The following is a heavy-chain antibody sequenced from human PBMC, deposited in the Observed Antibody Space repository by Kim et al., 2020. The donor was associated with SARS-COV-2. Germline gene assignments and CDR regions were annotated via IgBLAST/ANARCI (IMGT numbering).Heavy chain of an antibody. V-gene: IGHV3-30*04. J-gene: IGHJ6*02. D-gene: IGHD5-12*01. CDR2: ISYDGSNK. CDR3: ARGVDIVATTKYYYYYYGMDV. CDR1: GFTFSSYA. Sequence: GGSLRLSCAASGFTFSSYAMHWVRQAPGKGLEWVAVISYDGSNKYYADSVKGRFTISRDNSKNTLYLQMNSLRAEDTAVYYCARGVDIVATTKYYYYYYGMDVWGQGNTVTVSS.